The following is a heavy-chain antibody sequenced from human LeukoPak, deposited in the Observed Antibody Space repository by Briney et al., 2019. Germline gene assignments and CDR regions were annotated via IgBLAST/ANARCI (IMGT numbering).Heavy chain of an antibody. J-gene: IGHJ6*04. V-gene: IGHV1-3*01. CDR3: AREGFGVLSGYYGMDV. CDR2: INAGNGNT. Sequence: ASVKVSCKASGYTFTSYAMHWVRQAPGQRLEWMGRINAGNGNTKYSQKFQGRVTITRDTSASTAYMELSSLRSEDTAVYYCAREGFGVLSGYYGMDVWGKGTTVTVSS. D-gene: IGHD3-10*01. CDR1: GYTFTSYA.